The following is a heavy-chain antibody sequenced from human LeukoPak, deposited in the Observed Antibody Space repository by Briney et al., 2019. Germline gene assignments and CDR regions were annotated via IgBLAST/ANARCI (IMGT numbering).Heavy chain of an antibody. CDR1: GFTFSSYA. D-gene: IGHD5-18*01. CDR3: AKGHRGYSYGYDI. V-gene: IGHV3-23*01. Sequence: GGSLRLSCAASGFTFSSYAMSWVRQAPGKGLEWVSAISGSGGSTYYADSVKGRFTISRDNSKNTLYLQMNSLRAEDMAVYYCAKGHRGYSYGYDIWGQGTMVTVSS. CDR2: ISGSGGST. J-gene: IGHJ3*02.